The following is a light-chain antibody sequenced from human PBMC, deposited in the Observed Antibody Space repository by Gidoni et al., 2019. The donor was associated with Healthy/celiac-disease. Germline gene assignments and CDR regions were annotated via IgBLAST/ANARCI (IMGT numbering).Light chain of an antibody. CDR2: AAS. CDR3: QQSYSTRQT. Sequence: DIQMTQPPSSLSASVGDSVTITCRASQSISSDLNWYQQKPGKAPKILSYAASSLQSGVTSRFSGSGSGTDFTITISSLQAEDFATYYCQQSYSTRQTFGGGTKVEIK. V-gene: IGKV1-39*01. CDR1: QSISSD. J-gene: IGKJ4*01.